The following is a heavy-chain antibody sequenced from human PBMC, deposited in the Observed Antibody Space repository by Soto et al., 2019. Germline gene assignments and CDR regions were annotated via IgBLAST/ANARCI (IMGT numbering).Heavy chain of an antibody. V-gene: IGHV1-69*01. J-gene: IGHJ4*02. CDR3: ARVGPAHYYDSSGSYSPLYY. CDR2: IIPMFGTA. Sequence: QVQLVQSGAEVKKPGSSVKVSCKASGDTFSSYAINWVRQAPGQGLEWMGGIIPMFGTANYAQKFKGRVTITAGESTSTVYMELSSLRSEDTAVYYCARVGPAHYYDSSGSYSPLYYWGQGTLVTVSS. D-gene: IGHD3-22*01. CDR1: GDTFSSYA.